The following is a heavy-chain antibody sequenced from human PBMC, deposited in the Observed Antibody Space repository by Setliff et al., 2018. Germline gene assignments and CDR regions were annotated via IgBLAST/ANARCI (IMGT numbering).Heavy chain of an antibody. D-gene: IGHD3-10*01. Sequence: SVKVSCKASGGTFRTDGFNWVRQAPGQGLEWMGRIIPVFGTANYLQDFQGRVTITADESTDTVYMELSDLRFEDTAMYYCARDWELESNRHPAIFDIWGQGTRVTVSS. CDR2: IIPVFGTA. V-gene: IGHV1-69*13. CDR1: GGTFRTDG. J-gene: IGHJ3*02. CDR3: ARDWELESNRHPAIFDI.